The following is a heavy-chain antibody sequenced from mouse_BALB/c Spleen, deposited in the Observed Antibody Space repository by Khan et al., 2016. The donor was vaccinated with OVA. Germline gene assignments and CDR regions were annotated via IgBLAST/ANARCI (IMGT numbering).Heavy chain of an antibody. CDR2: ISSGGHYT. V-gene: IGHV5-6*01. CDR3: ARTITTAKEDYYAMDY. J-gene: IGHJ4*01. D-gene: IGHD1-2*01. CDR1: GFTFSSYG. Sequence: EVELVESGGDLVKPGGSLKLSCAASGFTFSSYGMSWVRQTPDKRLEWVATISSGGHYTYFPDSVRGRFTISRDNAKNTLYLQMSSLKSEDTDMYYCARTITTAKEDYYAMDYWGQGTSVTVSS.